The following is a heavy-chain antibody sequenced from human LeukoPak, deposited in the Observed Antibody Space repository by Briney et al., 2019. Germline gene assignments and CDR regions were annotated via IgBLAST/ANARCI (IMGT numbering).Heavy chain of an antibody. Sequence: PGGSLRLSCAASGFTFSNYWMSWVRQAPGKGLEWVSYIWSSGSPTHYADSVKGRFTISRDNAKNSLYLQMSSLRADDTAVYYCARELTDVAGDGLDVWGQGTMVTVSS. J-gene: IGHJ3*01. CDR3: ARELTDVAGDGLDV. D-gene: IGHD5-12*01. V-gene: IGHV3-48*04. CDR2: IWSSGSPT. CDR1: GFTFSNYW.